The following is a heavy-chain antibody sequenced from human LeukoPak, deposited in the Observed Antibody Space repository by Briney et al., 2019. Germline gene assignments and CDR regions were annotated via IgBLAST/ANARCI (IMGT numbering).Heavy chain of an antibody. V-gene: IGHV1-69*01. D-gene: IGHD1-1*01. Sequence: GGSLRLSCAASGFTFSGYAISWVRQAPGQGLEWMGGIIPIFGTANYAQKFQGRVTITADESTSTAYMELSSLRSEDTAVYYCARAPSSGGGTAPWGQGTLVTVSS. CDR2: IIPIFGTA. CDR1: GFTFSGYA. CDR3: ARAPSSGGGTAP. J-gene: IGHJ5*02.